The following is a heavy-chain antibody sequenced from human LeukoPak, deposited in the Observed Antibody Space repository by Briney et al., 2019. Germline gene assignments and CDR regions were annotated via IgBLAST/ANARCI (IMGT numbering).Heavy chain of an antibody. Sequence: GGSLRLSCAASGFTVSSNYMSWVRQAPGKGLEWVSVIYSGGSTYYADSVKGRFTISRDNSKNTLYLQMNSLRAEDTAVYYCAREWTYYDYVWGSYRNWFDPWGQGTLVTVSS. CDR1: GFTVSSNY. CDR3: AREWTYYDYVWGSYRNWFDP. CDR2: IYSGGST. V-gene: IGHV3-53*01. D-gene: IGHD3-16*02. J-gene: IGHJ5*02.